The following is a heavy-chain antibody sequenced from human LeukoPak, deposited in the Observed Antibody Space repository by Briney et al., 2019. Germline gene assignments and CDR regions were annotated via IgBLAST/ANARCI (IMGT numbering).Heavy chain of an antibody. V-gene: IGHV4-39*01. CDR3: AREAQQQVVHGTFDI. D-gene: IGHD6-13*01. CDR1: GDSISRSDSY. Sequence: PSETLSLTCSASGDSISRSDSYLDWIRQPPGKGLEWIGTIYYSGRTYYSPSLKSRVTMSVDTPNNQFSLNLRSVTAADTAIYYCAREAQQQVVHGTFDIWGQGTMVTVAS. J-gene: IGHJ3*02. CDR2: IYYSGRT.